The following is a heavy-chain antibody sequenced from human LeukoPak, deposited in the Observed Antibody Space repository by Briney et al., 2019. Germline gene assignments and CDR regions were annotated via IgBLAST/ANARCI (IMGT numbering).Heavy chain of an antibody. CDR1: GFTFSGYS. J-gene: IGHJ3*02. CDR3: TRESSYAFDI. Sequence: GGSLRLSCVLSGFTFSGYSMTWVPQAPGEGLEWLSYISSSSSIIHYADSVKGRFTISRDNAKNSLYLQMNSLRDEDTAVYYCTRESSYAFDIWGQGTMVTVSS. V-gene: IGHV3-48*02. CDR2: ISSSSSII. D-gene: IGHD3-10*01.